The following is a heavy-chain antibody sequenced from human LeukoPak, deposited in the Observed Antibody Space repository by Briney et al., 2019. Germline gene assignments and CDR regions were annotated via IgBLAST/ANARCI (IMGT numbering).Heavy chain of an antibody. CDR3: ARGRGLLRFGELLSIGSNWFDP. V-gene: IGHV1-8*01. CDR2: MNPNSGNT. CDR1: GYTFTRYD. Sequence: ASVKVSCKASGYTFTRYDINWVRQATGQGLEWMGWMNPNSGNTGYAQKFQGRVTMTRNTSISTAYMELSSLRSEDTAVYYCARGRGLLRFGELLSIGSNWFDPWGQGTLVTVSS. J-gene: IGHJ5*02. D-gene: IGHD3-10*01.